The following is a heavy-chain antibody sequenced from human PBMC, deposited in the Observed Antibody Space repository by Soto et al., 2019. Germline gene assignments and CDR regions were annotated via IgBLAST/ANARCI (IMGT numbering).Heavy chain of an antibody. CDR1: GFTFSSYW. V-gene: IGHV3-7*01. CDR2: IKQDGSEK. D-gene: IGHD6-13*01. CDR3: AREARSSWFPPFDY. Sequence: GGSLRLSCAASGFTFSSYWMSWVRQAPGKGLEWVANIKQDGSEKYYVDSVKGRFTISRDNAKNSLYLRMNSLRAEDTAVYYCAREARSSWFPPFDYWGQGTLVTVSS. J-gene: IGHJ4*02.